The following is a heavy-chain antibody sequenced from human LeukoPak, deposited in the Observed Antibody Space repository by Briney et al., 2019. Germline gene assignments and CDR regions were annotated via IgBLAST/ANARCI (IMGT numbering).Heavy chain of an antibody. J-gene: IGHJ3*02. CDR3: ARVGGGQFVMGRGAFDI. V-gene: IGHV4-59*01. Sequence: PSETLSLTCTVSGGSISSYYWSWIRQPPGKGLEWIGYIYYSGSTNYNPSLKSRVTISVDTSKNQFSLKLSSVTAADTAVYYCARVGGGQFVMGRGAFDIWGQGTMVTVSS. D-gene: IGHD3-16*01. CDR2: IYYSGST. CDR1: GGSISSYY.